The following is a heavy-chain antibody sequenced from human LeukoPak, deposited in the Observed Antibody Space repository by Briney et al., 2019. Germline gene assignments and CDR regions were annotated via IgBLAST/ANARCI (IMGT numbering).Heavy chain of an antibody. J-gene: IGHJ4*02. D-gene: IGHD2-8*02. CDR3: SRLPPSVFGVGTGDFDY. Sequence: GGSLRLSCEVSGFSFSTYGMYWVRQAPGKGLESVAVISYDGSKTYYADSVKGRSTISRDNPKNTVYLQLNSLRAEDTAVYYCSRLPPSVFGVGTGDFDYWGQGTLVTVSS. CDR2: ISYDGSKT. V-gene: IGHV3-30*03. CDR1: GFSFSTYG.